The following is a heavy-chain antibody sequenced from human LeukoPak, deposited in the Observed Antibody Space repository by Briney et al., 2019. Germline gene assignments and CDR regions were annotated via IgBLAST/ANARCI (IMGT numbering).Heavy chain of an antibody. Sequence: GGSLRLSCAASGFTFSSYAMHWVRQAPGKGLEWVAVISYDGSNKYYADSVKGRFTISRDNSKNMLYLQMNSLRAEDTAVYYCERGEYCTNGVCFANWFDPWGQGTLVTVSS. D-gene: IGHD2-8*01. CDR1: GFTFSSYA. CDR3: ERGEYCTNGVCFANWFDP. V-gene: IGHV3-30*01. CDR2: ISYDGSNK. J-gene: IGHJ5*02.